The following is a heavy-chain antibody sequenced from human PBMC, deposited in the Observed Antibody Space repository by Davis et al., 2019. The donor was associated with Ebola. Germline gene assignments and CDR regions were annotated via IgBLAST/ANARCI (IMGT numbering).Heavy chain of an antibody. CDR3: AGYSSSWYEVDDYHGLEV. CDR2: ITCTHRYT. Sequence: SLNISCEASGFSSSDFTMNWVRQAPGKGLEWVSSITCTHRYTNYADSVKGRFTVSRDNTWNSLFLQMNSLRADDTAVYYCAGYSSSWYEVDDYHGLEVWGQGTTVTVSS. V-gene: IGHV3-21*01. D-gene: IGHD6-19*01. J-gene: IGHJ6*02. CDR1: GFSSSDFT.